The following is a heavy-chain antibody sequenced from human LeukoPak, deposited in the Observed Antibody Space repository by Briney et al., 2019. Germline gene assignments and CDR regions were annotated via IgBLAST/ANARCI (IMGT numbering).Heavy chain of an antibody. J-gene: IGHJ6*02. CDR3: ARDYSSGWYGYSLSYYGMDV. CDR2: IIPIFGTA. CDR1: GGTFSSYA. V-gene: IGHV1-69*01. Sequence: GSSVKVSCKASGGTFSSYAISWVRQAPGQGLEWMGGIIPIFGTANYAQKFQGRVTITADESTSTAYMELSSLRSEDTAVYYCARDYSSGWYGYSLSYYGMDVWGQGTTVTVSS. D-gene: IGHD6-19*01.